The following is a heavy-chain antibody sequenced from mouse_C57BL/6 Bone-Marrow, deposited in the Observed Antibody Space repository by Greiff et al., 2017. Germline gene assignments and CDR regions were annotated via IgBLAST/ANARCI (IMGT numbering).Heavy chain of an antibody. Sequence: VKLQQPGAELVKPGASVKLSCKASGYTFTSYWMHWVKQRPGQGLEWIGMIHPNSGSTNYNEKFKSKATLTVDKSSSTAYMQLSSLTSEDSAVYYCARWDGYYWYFDVWGTGTTVTVSS. J-gene: IGHJ1*03. CDR2: IHPNSGST. D-gene: IGHD2-3*01. V-gene: IGHV1-64*01. CDR3: ARWDGYYWYFDV. CDR1: GYTFTSYW.